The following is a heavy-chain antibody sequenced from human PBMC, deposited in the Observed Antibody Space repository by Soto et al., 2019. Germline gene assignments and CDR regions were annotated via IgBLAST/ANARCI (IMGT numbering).Heavy chain of an antibody. D-gene: IGHD2-15*01. V-gene: IGHV4-30-4*01. Sequence: SETLSLTCTVSGGSIRSDDYHWSWIRQPPGKGLEWIGYIYYTGSTYYNPSLKSRINISGDTSKNQFSLKLSSVTAADTAVYYCAVCRGFSNYYFDSWGQGTLVTV. J-gene: IGHJ4*02. CDR1: GGSIRSDDYH. CDR2: IYYTGST. CDR3: AVCRGFSNYYFDS.